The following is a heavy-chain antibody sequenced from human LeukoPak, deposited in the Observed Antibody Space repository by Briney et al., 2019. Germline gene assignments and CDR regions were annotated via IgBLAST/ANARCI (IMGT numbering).Heavy chain of an antibody. D-gene: IGHD3-22*01. Sequence: GGSLRLSCAASGFTFSSHWMTWVRQAPGKGQEWVASINKDGSEQYYVDSVKGRSTISRDNAKNSLSLQVNSLRAEDTAVYFCTKDHDSTGYPTSDYWGQGTLVTVSS. J-gene: IGHJ4*02. CDR3: TKDHDSTGYPTSDY. V-gene: IGHV3-7*03. CDR1: GFTFSSHW. CDR2: INKDGSEQ.